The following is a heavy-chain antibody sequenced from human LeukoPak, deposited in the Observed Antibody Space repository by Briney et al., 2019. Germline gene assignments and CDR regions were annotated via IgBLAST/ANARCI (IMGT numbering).Heavy chain of an antibody. D-gene: IGHD2-15*01. CDR2: IYSGGST. Sequence: GGSLRLSCAASGFTFSSYAMSWVRQAPGKGLEWVSVIYSGGSTYYADSVKGRFTISRDSSKNTLYLQMNSLRAEDTAVYYCARAPHATDYYYYGMDVWGQGTTVTVSS. CDR3: ARAPHATDYYYYGMDV. CDR1: GFTFSSYA. J-gene: IGHJ6*02. V-gene: IGHV3-66*01.